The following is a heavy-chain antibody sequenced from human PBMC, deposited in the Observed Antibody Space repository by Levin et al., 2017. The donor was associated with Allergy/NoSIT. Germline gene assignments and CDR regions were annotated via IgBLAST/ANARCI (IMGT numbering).Heavy chain of an antibody. J-gene: IGHJ4*02. Sequence: GGSLRLSCAASGFTFSSNWMHWVRQAPGKGLVWVSRLNSDGSNTNYADSVKGRFTISRDNAKNTLYLEMNSLRAEDTAVYYCARAREGTRNSMDYWGQGTLVTVSS. CDR1: GFTFSSNW. D-gene: IGHD1-7*01. CDR2: LNSDGSNT. CDR3: ARAREGTRNSMDY. V-gene: IGHV3-74*01.